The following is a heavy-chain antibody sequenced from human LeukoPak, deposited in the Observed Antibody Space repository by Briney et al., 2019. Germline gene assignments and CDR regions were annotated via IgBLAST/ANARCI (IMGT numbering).Heavy chain of an antibody. D-gene: IGHD2-15*01. CDR2: INHSGST. CDR1: GGSFSGYY. J-gene: IGHJ4*02. Sequence: ASETLSLTCAVYGGSFSGYYWSWIRQPPGKGLEWIGEINHSGSTNYNPSLKSRVTISVDTSKNQFSLKLSSVTAADTAVYYCARGVTPFDYWGQGTLVTVSS. CDR3: ARGVTPFDY. V-gene: IGHV4-34*01.